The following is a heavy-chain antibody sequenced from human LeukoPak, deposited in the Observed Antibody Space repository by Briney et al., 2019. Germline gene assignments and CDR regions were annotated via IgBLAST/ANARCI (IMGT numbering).Heavy chain of an antibody. Sequence: ASVKVSCKASGYTFTDYYMHWVRQAPGQGPEWMAWIHPNSGNTNYAQKLQGRVTVTRDTSVSTAYMELSRLRSDDTAVYYCARTPGGSYSDDWYFDLWGRGTLVTVSS. V-gene: IGHV1-2*02. CDR2: IHPNSGNT. CDR3: ARTPGGSYSDDWYFDL. D-gene: IGHD1-26*01. J-gene: IGHJ2*01. CDR1: GYTFTDYY.